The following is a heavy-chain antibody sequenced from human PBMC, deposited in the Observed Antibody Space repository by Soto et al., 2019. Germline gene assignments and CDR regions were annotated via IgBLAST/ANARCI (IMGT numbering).Heavy chain of an antibody. Sequence: EVQLLESGGGLVQPGGSLRLSCAASGFTFSTYAMTWVRQAPGKGLEWVSVITGSGGSTYYADSVKGRFTISRDNSKNTLYLQINSLRAEDTAVYYCASETSSGDFGLWGRGTLVTVSS. D-gene: IGHD6-25*01. V-gene: IGHV3-23*01. CDR3: ASETSSGDFGL. CDR1: GFTFSTYA. J-gene: IGHJ2*01. CDR2: ITGSGGST.